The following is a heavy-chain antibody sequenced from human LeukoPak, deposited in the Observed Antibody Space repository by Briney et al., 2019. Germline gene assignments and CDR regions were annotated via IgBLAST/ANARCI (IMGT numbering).Heavy chain of an antibody. Sequence: GGSLRLSCAASGFTLSSYWMHWVRQAPGKGLVCVSRINSDGRSTIYADSVKGRFTISRDNAKNTLYLQMNSLRAEDTAVYYCARATGETRYYGMDVWGKGTTVTVSS. CDR3: ARATGETRYYGMDV. CDR2: INSDGRST. V-gene: IGHV3-74*01. J-gene: IGHJ6*04. CDR1: GFTLSSYW. D-gene: IGHD3-10*01.